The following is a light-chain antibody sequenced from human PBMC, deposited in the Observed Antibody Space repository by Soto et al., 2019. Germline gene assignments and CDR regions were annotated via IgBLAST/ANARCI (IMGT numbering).Light chain of an antibody. CDR1: SSDIGAFTF. Sequence: QSALPQPDSGAGSPGQAITISCTGTSSDIGAFTFVSWYQQHPGKVPKLMIFDVNRRPSGVSDRFSGSKSGNTASLTISGLQAEDEGDYYCSSYTSSSTHVFGSGTKLTVL. V-gene: IGLV2-14*03. CDR2: DVN. J-gene: IGLJ1*01. CDR3: SSYTSSSTHV.